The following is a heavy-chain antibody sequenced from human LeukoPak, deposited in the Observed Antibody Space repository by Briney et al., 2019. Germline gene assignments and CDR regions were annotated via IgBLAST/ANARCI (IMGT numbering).Heavy chain of an antibody. CDR2: IIPIFGTA. CDR1: GGTFISYA. CDR3: ARDYGDYGYYYYGMDV. D-gene: IGHD4-17*01. Sequence: ASVKVSCKASGGTFISYAISWVRQAPGQGLEWMGGIIPIFGTANYAQKFQGRVTITADESTSTAYMELSSLRSEDTAVYYCARDYGDYGYYYYGMDVWGQGTTVTVSS. V-gene: IGHV1-69*13. J-gene: IGHJ6*02.